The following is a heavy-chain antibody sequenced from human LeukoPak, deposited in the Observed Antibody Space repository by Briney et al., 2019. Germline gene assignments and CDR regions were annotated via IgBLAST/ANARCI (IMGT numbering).Heavy chain of an antibody. CDR1: GGSLSGYY. V-gene: IGHV4-34*01. CDR3: ARGVYGSGSVYPSEDY. Sequence: SETLSLTCAVYGGSLSGYYWSWIRQPPGKGLEWIGEINHSGSTNYNPSLKSRVTISVDTSKNQFSLKLSSVTAADTAVYYCARGVYGSGSVYPSEDYWGQGTLVTVSP. D-gene: IGHD3-10*01. J-gene: IGHJ4*02. CDR2: INHSGST.